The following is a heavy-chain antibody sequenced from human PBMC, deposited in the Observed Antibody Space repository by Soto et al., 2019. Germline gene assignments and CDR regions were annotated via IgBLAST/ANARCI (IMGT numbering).Heavy chain of an antibody. V-gene: IGHV1-18*01. D-gene: IGHD3-9*01. CDR3: ARDVDILTGYHDFFGY. CDR2: ISAYNGNT. Sequence: QVQLVQSGAEVKKPGASVKVSCKASGYTFTSYGISWVRQAPGQGLEWMGWISAYNGNTNYAQKLQGRVTKTTDTSTSTAYMELTSLRSDDTAVYYCARDVDILTGYHDFFGYWGQGTLVTVSS. CDR1: GYTFTSYG. J-gene: IGHJ4*02.